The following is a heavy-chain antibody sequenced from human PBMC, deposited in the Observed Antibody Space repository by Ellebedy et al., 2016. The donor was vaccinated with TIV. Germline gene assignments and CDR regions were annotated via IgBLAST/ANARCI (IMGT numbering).Heavy chain of an antibody. CDR1: GFTFSNHW. CDR2: IKQDGSEK. Sequence: GESLKISCAASGFTFSNHWMSWVRQVPGKGLEWVANIKQDGSEKYCVDSVKGRFTISRDNAKNSLYLQMNSLRAEDTAVYYCARDLRGGGLDYWGQGALVTVSS. D-gene: IGHD3-16*01. CDR3: ARDLRGGGLDY. V-gene: IGHV3-7*01. J-gene: IGHJ4*02.